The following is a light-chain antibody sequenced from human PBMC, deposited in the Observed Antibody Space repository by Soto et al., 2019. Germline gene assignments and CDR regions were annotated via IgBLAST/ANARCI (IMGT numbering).Light chain of an antibody. J-gene: IGKJ1*01. CDR1: QVIRYD. V-gene: IGKV1-6*01. Sequence: AIQMTQSPSSLPASVGDRVTITCRSSQVIRYDLSWYQHQPGKAPKLLIYAASSLQSGVPSRFSGSGSGTDFTLTISSLQPEDFATYYCHQRQSWPRTFGQGTKVDI. CDR3: HQRQSWPRT. CDR2: AAS.